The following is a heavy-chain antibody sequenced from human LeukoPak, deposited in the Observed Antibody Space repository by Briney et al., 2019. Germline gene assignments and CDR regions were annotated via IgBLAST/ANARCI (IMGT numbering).Heavy chain of an antibody. CDR1: GFTFSNYA. Sequence: PGGSLRLSCAASGFTFSNYAMRWVRQAPGKGLEWVSAISGSGGSTYYADSVKGRFTISRDNSKNTLYLQMNSLRAEDTAVYYCAKDRIAVAGRNTWGQGTLVTVSS. CDR2: ISGSGGST. J-gene: IGHJ4*02. D-gene: IGHD6-19*01. V-gene: IGHV3-23*01. CDR3: AKDRIAVAGRNT.